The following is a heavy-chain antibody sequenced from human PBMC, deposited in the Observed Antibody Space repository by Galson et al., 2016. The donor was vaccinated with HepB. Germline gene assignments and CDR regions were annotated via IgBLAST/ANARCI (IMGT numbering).Heavy chain of an antibody. D-gene: IGHD6-13*01. J-gene: IGHJ4*02. Sequence: SETLSLTCYVSGGSIRSNRYYWGWIRQPPGKGLEWIGSIYNSGTTHYSPSPKSRILMSVDTSNNHFSLKLRSVTAPDTAVYYCTRHAMRATAAGPGYFDFWGQGKPVTVSS. V-gene: IGHV4-39*01. CDR1: GGSIRSNRYY. CDR3: TRHAMRATAAGPGYFDF. CDR2: IYNSGTT.